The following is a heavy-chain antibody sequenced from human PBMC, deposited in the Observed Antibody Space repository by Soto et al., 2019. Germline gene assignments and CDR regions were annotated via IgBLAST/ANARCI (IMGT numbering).Heavy chain of an antibody. J-gene: IGHJ6*02. CDR3: ARSGGSYSTLYYYYYGMDV. Sequence: GGSLRLSWAASGFTFSSYSMNWVRQAPGKGMEWVSYISSSSSTIYYADSVKGRFTISRDNAKNSLYLQMNSLRDEDTAVYYCARSGGSYSTLYYYYYGMDVWGQGPTVTVSS. CDR2: ISSSSSTI. D-gene: IGHD2-15*01. CDR1: GFTFSSYS. V-gene: IGHV3-48*02.